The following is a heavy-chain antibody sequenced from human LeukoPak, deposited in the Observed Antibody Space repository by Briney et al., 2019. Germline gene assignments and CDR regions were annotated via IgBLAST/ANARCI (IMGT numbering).Heavy chain of an antibody. CDR1: GGSLSNYY. D-gene: IGHD3-10*01. CDR3: ARNDASGSNYNVAFDI. V-gene: IGHV4-59*01. CDR2: VYYSGIT. J-gene: IGHJ3*02. Sequence: PSETLSLICTVSGGSLSNYYWSWIRRPPGKGLEWIGYVYYSGITNYNPSLKSRVTISVDTSKNQFPLKLSSVTAADAAVYYCARNDASGSNYNVAFDIWGQGTMVTVSS.